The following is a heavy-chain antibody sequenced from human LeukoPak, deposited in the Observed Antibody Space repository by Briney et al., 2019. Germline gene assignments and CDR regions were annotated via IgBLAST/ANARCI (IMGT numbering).Heavy chain of an antibody. CDR2: IKPDGSER. J-gene: IGHJ4*02. D-gene: IGHD6-19*01. Sequence: GGSLRLSCAASGFFFSNFWMSWVRQALGKGLEWVAIIKPDGSERYYVDSVKGRFTISRDNAKNSLYLQMNSLRAEDTAVYYCARRRIAVANWGQGTLVTVSS. V-gene: IGHV3-7*01. CDR1: GFFFSNFW. CDR3: ARRRIAVAN.